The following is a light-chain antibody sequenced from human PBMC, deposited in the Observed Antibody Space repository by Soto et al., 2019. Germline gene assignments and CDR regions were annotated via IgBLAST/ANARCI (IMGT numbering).Light chain of an antibody. CDR1: QYISNN. CDR3: QQYNHWSSIT. Sequence: EIARTQSQATLSVSLGERATLSCRASQYISNNLAWYQQRPGQAPSRLIYGASTRPTGVPARFSGSGSGTDFLLLISGMQSEDSAVYYCQQYNHWSSITFGQGTRLEIK. J-gene: IGKJ5*01. CDR2: GAS. V-gene: IGKV3-15*01.